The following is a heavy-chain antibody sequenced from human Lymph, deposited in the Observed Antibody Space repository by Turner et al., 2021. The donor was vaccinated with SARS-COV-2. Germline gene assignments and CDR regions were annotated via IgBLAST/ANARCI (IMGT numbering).Heavy chain of an antibody. J-gene: IGHJ6*02. CDR2: ISYDGSNK. V-gene: IGHV3-30*04. CDR3: ARYGSSGYFYYGLGV. Sequence: QVQLLESGGGVVQPVRSMSLSCAASGFTFSTYAIRWVRQPAGKGLEWVAVISYDGSNKYYADSVKGRFTISRDNSKNTLYLQMNSLRAEDTAVYYCARYGSSGYFYYGLGVWGQGTTVTVSS. D-gene: IGHD3-10*01. CDR1: GFTFSTYA.